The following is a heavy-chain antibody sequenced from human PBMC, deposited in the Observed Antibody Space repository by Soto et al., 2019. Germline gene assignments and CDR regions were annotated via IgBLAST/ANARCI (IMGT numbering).Heavy chain of an antibody. CDR2: INPTSGAT. V-gene: IGHV1-2*02. J-gene: IGHJ4*02. Sequence: QVQLVQSGAEVKKPGASVKVSCKTSGYTFAAFFIHWIRQAPGQGIEWMGWINPTSGATVSAQKFQGRVTMTRDKSISTAYMELRGLKSDDPAVYYCTRHPDYGDYWEYFFDYWGQGTPVSVSS. D-gene: IGHD4-17*01. CDR3: TRHPDYGDYWEYFFDY. CDR1: GYTFAAFF.